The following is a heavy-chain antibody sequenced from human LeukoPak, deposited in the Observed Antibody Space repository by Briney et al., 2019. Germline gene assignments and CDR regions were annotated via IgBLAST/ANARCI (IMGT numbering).Heavy chain of an antibody. CDR3: ARKYPDHWFDP. Sequence: PSETLSLTCAVYGGSFSGYYWSWIRQPPGKGLEWIGYIFYLGSTYYNLSLKSRVTMSVDTSKNQFSLILRSVTAADTAVYYCARKYPDHWFDPWGQGTLVTVSS. V-gene: IGHV4-30-4*08. D-gene: IGHD6-6*01. CDR1: GGSFSGYY. J-gene: IGHJ5*02. CDR2: IFYLGST.